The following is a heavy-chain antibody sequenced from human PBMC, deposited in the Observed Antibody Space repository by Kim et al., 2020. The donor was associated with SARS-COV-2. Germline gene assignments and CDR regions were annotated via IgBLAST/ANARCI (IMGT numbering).Heavy chain of an antibody. CDR1: GYTFTSYD. J-gene: IGHJ6*02. Sequence: ASVKVSCKASGYTFTSYDIHWVRQAPGQRLEWMGWINGGNGNTKYSQKFQGRVTITRDTSATTAYMELSSLRSEDTAVYYCATLGWLTNHYHYGMDVWGQRTTVTVSS. CDR3: ATLGWLTNHYHYGMDV. D-gene: IGHD3-3*01. V-gene: IGHV1-3*01. CDR2: INGGNGNT.